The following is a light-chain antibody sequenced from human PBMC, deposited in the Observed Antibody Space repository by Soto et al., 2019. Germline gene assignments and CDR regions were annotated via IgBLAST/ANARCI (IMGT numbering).Light chain of an antibody. V-gene: IGKV1-39*01. CDR1: QSISNH. J-gene: IGKJ5*01. CDR2: AAS. CDR3: QQANSFPIT. Sequence: DIPMTQSPSSLSAYVEDRVSVTCRASQSISNHLNWYQQKPGKAPKLLIFAASSLQSGVPSRFSGSGSGTDFTLTISSLQPEDFATYYCQQANSFPITFGQGTRLEIK.